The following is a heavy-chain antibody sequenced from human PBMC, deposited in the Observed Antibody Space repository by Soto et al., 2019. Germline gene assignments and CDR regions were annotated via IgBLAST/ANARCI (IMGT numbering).Heavy chain of an antibody. V-gene: IGHV3-48*02. CDR1: GFTLSSYS. CDR2: ISGSGGTI. D-gene: IGHD6-19*01. CDR3: ARETGLRSSCWSYYFDF. J-gene: IGHJ4*02. Sequence: EVQLVESGGGMVQPGGPLRVSCAASGFTLSSYSMHWVRQAPGKGLEWVSYISGSGGTIYYADSVKGRFTISRDNAKNSLSVQMNSLRDEDTAVYFCARETGLRSSCWSYYFDFWGQGTRVTVSS.